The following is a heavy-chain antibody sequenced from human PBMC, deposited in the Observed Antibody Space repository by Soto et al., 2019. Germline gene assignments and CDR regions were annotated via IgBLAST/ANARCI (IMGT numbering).Heavy chain of an antibody. CDR3: VRQRGNYFDF. J-gene: IGHJ4*02. Sequence: SETLSLTCSVSGDAINSRYWSWIRQPPGKGLEWIGYIDYVGSTNYSPSLQSRVTMSVDTSKNQVSLKLRYVTAADTAVYYCVRQRGNYFDFWGQGTLVTVSS. CDR2: IDYVGST. D-gene: IGHD3-10*01. CDR1: GDAINSRY. V-gene: IGHV4-59*11.